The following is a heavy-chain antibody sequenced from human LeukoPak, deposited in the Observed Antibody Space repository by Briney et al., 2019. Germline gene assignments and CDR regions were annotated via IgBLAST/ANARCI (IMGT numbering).Heavy chain of an antibody. CDR2: INTNTGNP. D-gene: IGHD3-9*01. CDR1: GYTLTELS. Sequence: ASVKVSCKVSGYTLTELSMHWVRQAPGQGLEWMGWINTNTGNPTYAQGFTGRFVFSLDTSVSTAYLQISSLKAEDTAVYYCAVGYYDILTGYSSLHWYFDLWGRGTLVTVSS. V-gene: IGHV7-4-1*02. J-gene: IGHJ2*01. CDR3: AVGYYDILTGYSSLHWYFDL.